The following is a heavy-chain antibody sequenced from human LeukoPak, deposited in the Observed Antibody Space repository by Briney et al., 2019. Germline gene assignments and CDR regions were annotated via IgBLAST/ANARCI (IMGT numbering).Heavy chain of an antibody. CDR3: ARAGPGSGWYF. CDR1: GYDFTSVG. CDR2: ISPYNGNT. D-gene: IGHD6-19*01. Sequence: ASVKVSCKASGYDFTSVGITWVRRAPGQGLEWMGWISPYNGNTRYAQKFQGRVAMTTDTSTTTAYMELRGLRFNDTAVYYCARAGPGSGWYFRGQGTLVTVSS. J-gene: IGHJ4*02. V-gene: IGHV1-18*01.